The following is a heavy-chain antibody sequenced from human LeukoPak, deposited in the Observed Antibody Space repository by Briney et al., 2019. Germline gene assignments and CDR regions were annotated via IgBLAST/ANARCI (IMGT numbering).Heavy chain of an antibody. Sequence: SGPTLVNPTQTLTLTCTFSGFSLSTTGMCVSWIRQPPGKALEWLARIDWDDDKYYITSLKTRLTISKDTSKNQVVLTTTNMDPVDTATYYCARLDHNNYAFDIWGQGTMVTVSS. D-gene: IGHD1-1*01. CDR1: GFSLSTTGMC. J-gene: IGHJ3*02. V-gene: IGHV2-70*11. CDR3: ARLDHNNYAFDI. CDR2: IDWDDDK.